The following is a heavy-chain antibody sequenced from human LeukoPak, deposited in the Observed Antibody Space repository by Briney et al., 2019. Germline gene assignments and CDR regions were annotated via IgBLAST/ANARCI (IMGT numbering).Heavy chain of an antibody. V-gene: IGHV5-51*01. CDR2: IYPGDSDT. CDR1: GYSFTSYW. CDR3: ARQRFTMIAGPHAFDI. Sequence: GESLKISCKGSGYSFTSYWIGWVRQMPGKGLEWMGIIYPGDSDTRYSPSFQGQVTISADKSISTAYLQWSSLKASDTAMYYCARQRFTMIAGPHAFDIWGQGTMVTVSS. J-gene: IGHJ3*02. D-gene: IGHD3-22*01.